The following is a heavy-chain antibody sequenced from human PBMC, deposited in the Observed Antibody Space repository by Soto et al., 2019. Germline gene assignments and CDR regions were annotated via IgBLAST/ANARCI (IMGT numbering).Heavy chain of an antibody. CDR2: IYYSGST. D-gene: IGHD3-9*01. J-gene: IGHJ4*02. Sequence: SETLSLTCTVSGSSISSYYCRWIRQPPGKGLEWIGYIYYSGSTNYHPSLKSRVTISVDTSKNQFSLKLSSVTAADTAVYYCARAENFDWLSSFDYWGQGTLVTVS. CDR3: ARAENFDWLSSFDY. V-gene: IGHV4-59*08. CDR1: GSSISSYY.